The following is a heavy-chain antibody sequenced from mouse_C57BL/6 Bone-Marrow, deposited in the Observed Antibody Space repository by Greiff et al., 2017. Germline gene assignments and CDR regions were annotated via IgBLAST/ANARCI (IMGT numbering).Heavy chain of an antibody. D-gene: IGHD2-3*01. Sequence: VQLKQSGAELVRPGASVKLSCTASGFNIKDYYMHWVKQRPEQGLEWIGRIDPEDGDTEYAPKFQGKATMTADTSYNPAYLQLSSLTSDDTAVYYCTTPRWFGWFAYWGQGTLVTVSA. CDR2: IDPEDGDT. CDR3: TTPRWFGWFAY. J-gene: IGHJ3*01. V-gene: IGHV14-1*01. CDR1: GFNIKDYY.